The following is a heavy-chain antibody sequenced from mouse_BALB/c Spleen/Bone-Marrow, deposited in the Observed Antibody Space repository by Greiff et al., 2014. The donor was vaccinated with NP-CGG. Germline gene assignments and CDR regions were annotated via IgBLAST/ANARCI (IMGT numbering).Heavy chain of an antibody. D-gene: IGHD3-1*01. Sequence: VQLQESGPGLVQPSQSLSITCTVSGFSLSSYGVHWVRQSPGKGLEWLGVIWSGGSTDYNAAFISGPTISKDNSKSQVFFKMTSLQANDTAIYYCARNHRGYYFDYWGQSTTLTVSS. V-gene: IGHV2-2*02. J-gene: IGHJ2*01. CDR2: IWSGGST. CDR3: ARNHRGYYFDY. CDR1: GFSLSSYG.